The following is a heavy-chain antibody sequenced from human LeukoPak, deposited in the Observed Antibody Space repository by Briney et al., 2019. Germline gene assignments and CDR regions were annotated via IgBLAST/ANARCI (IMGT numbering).Heavy chain of an antibody. CDR2: IYFSGTT. Sequence: PSETLSLTCTVSGDSTNIYYYNWIRQPAGKGLEWIGRIYFSGTTSYNHSLKSRVTMSVDTSKSQFSLNLRSVTAADTALYFCALLGSSALDYWGQGILVTVSS. D-gene: IGHD3-10*01. CDR1: GDSTNIYY. CDR3: ALLGSSALDY. V-gene: IGHV4-4*07. J-gene: IGHJ4*02.